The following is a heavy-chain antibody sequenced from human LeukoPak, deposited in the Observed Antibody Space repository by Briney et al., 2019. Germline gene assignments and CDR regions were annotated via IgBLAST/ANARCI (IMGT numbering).Heavy chain of an antibody. CDR1: GGSISSSDYY. CDR3: ARAALNFRLVPGYFDY. V-gene: IGHV4-39*07. D-gene: IGHD6-19*01. Sequence: SETLSLTCTVSGGSISSSDYYWGWIRQPPGKGLEWIGRIYYIGSTYYNPSLKSRVTISVDTSKNQFSLKLSSVTAADTAVYYCARAALNFRLVPGYFDYWGQGTLVTVSS. CDR2: IYYIGST. J-gene: IGHJ4*02.